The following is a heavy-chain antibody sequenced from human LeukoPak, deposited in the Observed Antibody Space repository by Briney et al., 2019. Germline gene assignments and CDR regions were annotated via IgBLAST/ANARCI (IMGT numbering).Heavy chain of an antibody. D-gene: IGHD4-11*01. V-gene: IGHV3-7*03. CDR2: IDQDGSEK. CDR3: TTYSTYVNFYYYYYGMDV. J-gene: IGHJ6*02. CDR1: AFTFSSYW. Sequence: GGSLRLSCAASAFTFSSYWMSWVRQAPGNGLEWVANIDQDGSEKYYVESMKGRITISRDTAKNSLYLQMNSLKTEDTAVYYCTTYSTYVNFYYYYYGMDVWGQGTTVTVSS.